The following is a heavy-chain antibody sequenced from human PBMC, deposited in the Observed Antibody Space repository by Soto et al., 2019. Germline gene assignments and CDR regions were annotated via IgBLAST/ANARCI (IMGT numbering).Heavy chain of an antibody. V-gene: IGHV4-30-2*01. CDR1: GGSISSGGYS. CDR2: IYHSGST. D-gene: IGHD5-12*01. Sequence: TLSLTCAVSGGSISSGGYSWSWIRQPPGKGLEWIGYIYHSGSTYYNPSLKSRVTISVDRSKNQFSLKLSSVTAADTAVYYCARVNVATPYYYYYGMDVWGQGTTVTVSS. J-gene: IGHJ6*02. CDR3: ARVNVATPYYYYYGMDV.